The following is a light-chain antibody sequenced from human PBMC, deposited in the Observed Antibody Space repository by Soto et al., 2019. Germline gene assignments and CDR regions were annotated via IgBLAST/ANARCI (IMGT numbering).Light chain of an antibody. CDR3: QSYDSSLSAWV. CDR1: GSNLGAGYD. Sequence: QSVLTQPPSVSGAPGQRVTISCTGSGSNLGAGYDVHWYQHLPETAPKLLMYRNSNRPSGVPDRFSGSKSVTSASLAITGLQAEDEADFYCQSYDSSLSAWVFGGGTKLTVL. CDR2: RNS. J-gene: IGLJ3*02. V-gene: IGLV1-40*01.